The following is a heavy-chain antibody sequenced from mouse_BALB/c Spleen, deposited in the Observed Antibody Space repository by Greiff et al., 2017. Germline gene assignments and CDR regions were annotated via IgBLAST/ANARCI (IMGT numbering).Heavy chain of an antibody. Sequence: EVKLVESGGDLVKPGGSLKLSCAASGFTFSSYGMSWVRQTPDKRLEWVATISSGGSYTYYPDSVKGRFTISRDNAKNTLYLQMSSLKSEDTAMYYCARVYYGYDGGYWYFDVWGAGTTVTVSS. D-gene: IGHD2-2*01. CDR3: ARVYYGYDGGYWYFDV. CDR1: GFTFSSYG. V-gene: IGHV5-6*02. J-gene: IGHJ1*01. CDR2: ISSGGSYT.